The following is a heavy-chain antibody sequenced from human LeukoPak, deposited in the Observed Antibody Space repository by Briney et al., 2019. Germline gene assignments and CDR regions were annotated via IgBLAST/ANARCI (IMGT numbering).Heavy chain of an antibody. CDR1: GGSINSGDYF. D-gene: IGHD2-21*02. V-gene: IGHV4-31*03. CDR2: IHYSEST. J-gene: IGHJ6*02. CDR3: ARVHPERLRLDV. Sequence: SETLSLTCTVSGGSINSGDYFWSWIRQHPGKGLEWIGYIHYSESTHYNPSLKTRITISLDRSKNEFSLKLSSVTAADTAVYYCARVHPERLRLDVWGQGTTVTVSS.